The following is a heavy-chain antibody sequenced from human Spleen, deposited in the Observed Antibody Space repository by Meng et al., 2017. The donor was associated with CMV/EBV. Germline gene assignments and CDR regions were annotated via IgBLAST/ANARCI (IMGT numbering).Heavy chain of an antibody. CDR2: IHYSETT. Sequence: SGGSISNGDNYWSWIRQAPGKGLEWIGYIHYSETTYYNPSLKSRITISADTSKNHFSLRLTSVTAADTAVYYCARASHTVAPWFFAYWGQGMLVTVSS. V-gene: IGHV4-30-4*01. CDR3: ARASHTVAPWFFAY. J-gene: IGHJ4*01. D-gene: IGHD3-22*01. CDR1: GGSISNGDNY.